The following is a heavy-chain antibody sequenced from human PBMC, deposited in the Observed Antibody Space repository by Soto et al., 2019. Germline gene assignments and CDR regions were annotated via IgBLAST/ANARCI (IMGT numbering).Heavy chain of an antibody. CDR3: AVAVAGPTAIGY. CDR1: GFTFSSYW. V-gene: IGHV3-74*01. CDR2: INSDGSST. J-gene: IGHJ4*02. Sequence: EVQLVKSGGGLVQPGGSLRLSCAASGFTFSSYWMHCVRQAPGKGLVWVSRINSDGSSTSYADSVKGRFTISRDNAKNTLYLQMNSLRAEDTAVYYCAVAVAGPTAIGYWGQGTLVTVSS. D-gene: IGHD6-19*01.